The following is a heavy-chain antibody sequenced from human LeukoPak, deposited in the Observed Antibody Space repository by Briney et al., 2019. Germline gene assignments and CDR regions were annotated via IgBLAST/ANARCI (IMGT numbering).Heavy chain of an antibody. CDR2: IDPDTGDT. Sequence: ASVKVSCKPSGYTFIDHYLHWVRQAPGQGLASLGWIDPDTGDTNYPQKFQGRVTMTRDTSSSTAYMELNRLRSDDTAVHYCARAGHNSNSGGYDFWGLGTLVTVSS. J-gene: IGHJ4*02. D-gene: IGHD3-22*01. V-gene: IGHV1-2*02. CDR3: ARAGHNSNSGGYDF. CDR1: GYTFIDHY.